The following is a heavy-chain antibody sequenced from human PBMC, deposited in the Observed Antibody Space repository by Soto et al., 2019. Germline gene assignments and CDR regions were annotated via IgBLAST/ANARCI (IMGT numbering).Heavy chain of an antibody. V-gene: IGHV3-53*02. J-gene: IGHJ6*02. D-gene: IGHD3-22*01. Sequence: EVQLVETGGGLIQPGGSLRLSCAASGFTVSSNYMSWVRQAPGKGLEWVSVIYSGGSTYYADSVKGRFTISRDNSKNTLYLQMNSLRAEDMAVYYCARDTYYYDSSGQYYYYYGMDVWGQGTTVTVSS. CDR3: ARDTYYYDSSGQYYYYYGMDV. CDR1: GFTVSSNY. CDR2: IYSGGST.